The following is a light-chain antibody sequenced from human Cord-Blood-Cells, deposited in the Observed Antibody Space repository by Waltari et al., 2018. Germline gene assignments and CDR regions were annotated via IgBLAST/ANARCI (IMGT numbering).Light chain of an antibody. Sequence: SYVLPQPPSVSVAPGKTASITCGGNNIGSKSVHWYQQKPGQAPVRVIYYDSDRPSGIPERFSGSNSWNTATLTISRVEAGDEADYYCQVWDSSSDHVVFGGGTKLTVL. V-gene: IGLV3-21*04. CDR1: NIGSKS. CDR3: QVWDSSSDHVV. CDR2: YDS. J-gene: IGLJ2*01.